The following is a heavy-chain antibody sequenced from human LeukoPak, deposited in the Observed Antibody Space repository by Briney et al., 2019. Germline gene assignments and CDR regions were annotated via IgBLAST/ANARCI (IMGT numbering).Heavy chain of an antibody. CDR1: GFTFSSYG. V-gene: IGHV3-30*02. J-gene: IGHJ4*02. D-gene: IGHD3-10*01. CDR3: ARGRDYYGSGKGFDY. CDR2: IRYDGSNK. Sequence: GGSLRLSCAASGFTFSSYGMHWVRQAPGKGLEWVAFIRYDGSNKYYADSVKGRFTISRDNSKNTLHLQMNSLRAEDTAVYYCARGRDYYGSGKGFDYWGQGTLVTVSS.